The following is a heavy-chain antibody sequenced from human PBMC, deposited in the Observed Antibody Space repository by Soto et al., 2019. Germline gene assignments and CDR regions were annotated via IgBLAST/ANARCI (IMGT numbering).Heavy chain of an antibody. Sequence: ASVKVSCKASGYTFTGYYMHWVRQAPGQGLEWMGWINPNSGGTNYAQKFQGWVTMTRDTSISTAYMELSRLRSDDTAVYYCARGRRIAAYQSKAGPDYWGQGTLVTVSS. V-gene: IGHV1-2*04. J-gene: IGHJ4*02. CDR1: GYTFTGYY. CDR3: ARGRRIAAYQSKAGPDY. CDR2: INPNSGGT. D-gene: IGHD6-13*01.